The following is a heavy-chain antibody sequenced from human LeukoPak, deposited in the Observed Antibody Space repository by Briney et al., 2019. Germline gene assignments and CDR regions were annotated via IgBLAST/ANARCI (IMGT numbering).Heavy chain of an antibody. Sequence: GGSPRLSCAASGFTFSSYSMNWVRQAPGKGLEWVSSISSSSSYIYYADSVKGRFTISRDNAKNSLYMQMNSLRAEDTAVYYCARDMGYSSGWYNYWGQGTLVTVSS. J-gene: IGHJ4*02. CDR3: ARDMGYSSGWYNY. CDR2: ISSSSSYI. V-gene: IGHV3-21*01. D-gene: IGHD6-19*01. CDR1: GFTFSSYS.